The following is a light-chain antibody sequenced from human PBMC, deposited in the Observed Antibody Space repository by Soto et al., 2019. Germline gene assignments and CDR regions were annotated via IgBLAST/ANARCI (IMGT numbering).Light chain of an antibody. CDR2: KAS. CDR1: QSISSW. Sequence: DIQMTQSPSTLSASVGDRVTITCRASQSISSWLAWYQQKPGTAPKLLIYKASTLQSGVPSRFSGSGSGTGIPLNINRLQPEYSATYYCQQYNDNWTFGQGTKVEIK. J-gene: IGKJ1*01. V-gene: IGKV1-5*03. CDR3: QQYNDNWT.